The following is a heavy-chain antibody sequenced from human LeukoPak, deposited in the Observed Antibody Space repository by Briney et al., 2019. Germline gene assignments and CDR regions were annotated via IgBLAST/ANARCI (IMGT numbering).Heavy chain of an antibody. Sequence: SGGSLRLSCAASGFTFSSYSMNWVRQAPGKGLEWVSSISSSSSYIYYADSVKGRFTISRDNAKNSLYLQMNSLRAEDTAVYYCARWGGNWGSRGAYYFDYWGQGTLVTVSS. CDR2: ISSSSSYI. D-gene: IGHD7-27*01. J-gene: IGHJ4*02. V-gene: IGHV3-21*01. CDR3: ARWGGNWGSRGAYYFDY. CDR1: GFTFSSYS.